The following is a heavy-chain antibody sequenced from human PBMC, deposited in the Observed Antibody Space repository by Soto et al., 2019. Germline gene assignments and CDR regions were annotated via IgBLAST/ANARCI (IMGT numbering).Heavy chain of an antibody. CDR1: GYTITSYD. J-gene: IGHJ6*02. CDR2: MNPNSGNT. V-gene: IGHV1-8*01. D-gene: IGHD3-22*01. Sequence: ASVKVSCKASGYTITSYDINWVRQAIGQGLEWMGWMNPNSGNTGYAQKVQGRVTMTRNTSTSTAYMELSSLRSEDTSVYYCARGGITMLVVVVHHDRMAFWAPGTTVILSS. CDR3: ARGGITMLVVVVHHDRMAF.